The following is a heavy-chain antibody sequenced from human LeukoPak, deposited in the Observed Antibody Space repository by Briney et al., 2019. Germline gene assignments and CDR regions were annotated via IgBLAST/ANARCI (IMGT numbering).Heavy chain of an antibody. D-gene: IGHD5-18*01. CDR2: INHSGST. CDR3: ARFLVVTAMAAYNWIDP. J-gene: IGHJ5*02. Sequence: SETLSLTCAVYGGSFSGYYWSWIRQPPGKGLEWIGEINHSGSTNYNPSLKSRVTISVDTSKNQFSLKLSSVTAADTAVYYCARFLVVTAMAAYNWIDPWGQGTLVTVSS. V-gene: IGHV4-34*01. CDR1: GGSFSGYY.